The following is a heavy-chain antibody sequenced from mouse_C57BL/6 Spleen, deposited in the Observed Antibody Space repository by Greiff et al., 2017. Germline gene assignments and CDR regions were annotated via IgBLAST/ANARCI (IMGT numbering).Heavy chain of an antibody. D-gene: IGHD2-2*01. Sequence: VQLVESGPGLVAPSQSLSITYTVRGFSLPSSGVHWVRQPPGKGLEWLVVIWSDGSTTYNSALKSRLSISKDNSKSQVFLKMNSLQTDDTAMYYCARHARYGYGHYYAIGCCGEGTSVTVSS. V-gene: IGHV2-6-1*01. CDR1: GFSLPSSG. CDR2: IWSDGST. J-gene: IGHJ4*01. CDR3: ARHARYGYGHYYAIGC.